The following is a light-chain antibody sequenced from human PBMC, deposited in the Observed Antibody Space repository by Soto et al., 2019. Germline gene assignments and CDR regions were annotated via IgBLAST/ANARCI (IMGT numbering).Light chain of an antibody. CDR1: QSISIN. J-gene: IGKJ1*01. CDR2: GAS. V-gene: IGKV3-15*01. CDR3: QHYHNWPPWT. Sequence: EIVMTQSPVTLSVSPGERATLSCRASQSISINLAWYQQKPGQAPRLLIYGASIRATGIPARFSGSGSGTEFTLSISSLQSEDFAVYYCQHYHNWPPWTFGQGTKVEIK.